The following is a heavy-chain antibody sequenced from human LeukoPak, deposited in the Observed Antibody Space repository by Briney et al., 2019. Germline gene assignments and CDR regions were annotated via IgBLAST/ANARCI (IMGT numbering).Heavy chain of an antibody. CDR1: GFTLSSYW. CDR2: ISRSSTTI. J-gene: IGHJ4*02. Sequence: PGGSLRLSCAASGASGFTLSSYWMHWVRQAPGKGLEWVSYISRSSTTIYYADSVKGRFTISRDNAKNSLSLQMNSLRDEDTAVYYCARGGEGELLGYWGQGTLVTVSS. CDR3: ARGGEGELLGY. V-gene: IGHV3-48*02. D-gene: IGHD1-26*01.